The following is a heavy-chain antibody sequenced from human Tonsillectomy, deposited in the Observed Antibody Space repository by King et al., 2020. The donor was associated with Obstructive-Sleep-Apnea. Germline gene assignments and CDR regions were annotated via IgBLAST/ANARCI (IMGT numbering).Heavy chain of an antibody. V-gene: IGHV3-15*01. D-gene: IGHD3-22*01. J-gene: IGHJ4*02. CDR1: GFTFSNAW. CDR3: TKVYSSGYSPLDY. Sequence: EVQLVESGGGLVKPGGSLRLSCAASGFTFSNAWMSWVRQAPGKGLEWVGRIKSKTDGGTTDYAAPVKGRFTISRGDSKNTLYLQMNSLKTEETAVYYCTKVYSSGYSPLDYWGQGTLVTVSS. CDR2: IKSKTDGGTT.